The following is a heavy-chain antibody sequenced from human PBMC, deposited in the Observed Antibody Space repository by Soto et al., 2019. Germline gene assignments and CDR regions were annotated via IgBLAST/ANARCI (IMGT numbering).Heavy chain of an antibody. D-gene: IGHD2-2*01. CDR1: GFTFSSYA. CDR2: ISSSGVST. V-gene: IGHV3-23*01. J-gene: IGHJ3*02. CDR3: ARGAVEYQLLSYAFDI. Sequence: PGGSLRLSCAASGFTFSSYAMSWARQAPGKGLEWVSGISSSGVSTYHADSVKGRFTTSRDNSKNTLYLQMNSLRAEDTAVYYCARGAVEYQLLSYAFDIWGQGTMVTVSS.